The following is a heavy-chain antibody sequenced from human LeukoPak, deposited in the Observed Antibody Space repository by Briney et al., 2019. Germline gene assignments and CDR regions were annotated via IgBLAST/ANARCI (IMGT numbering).Heavy chain of an antibody. J-gene: IGHJ5*02. D-gene: IGHD6-6*01. Sequence: PSETLSLTCTVSGVSISIYYWSWIRQPPGKGLEWIGYIYNSESPYYIPSLKSRVTISLDTSKNQFSLRLNSVTAADTAVYYCARVKGSNWFDPWGQGTLVTVSS. CDR3: ARVKGSNWFDP. CDR2: IYNSESP. CDR1: GVSISIYY. V-gene: IGHV4-59*01.